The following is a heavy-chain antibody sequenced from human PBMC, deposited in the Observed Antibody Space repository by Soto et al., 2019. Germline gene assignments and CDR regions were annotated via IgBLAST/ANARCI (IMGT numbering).Heavy chain of an antibody. CDR1: GGSFSGYY. J-gene: IGHJ4*02. CDR2: INHSGST. V-gene: IGHV4-34*01. CDR3: ARGYYDSSGYYVSPNFDY. D-gene: IGHD3-22*01. Sequence: SETLSLTCAVYGGSFSGYYWSWIRQPPGKGLEWIGEINHSGSTNYNPSLKSRVTISVDTSKNQFSLKLSSVTAADTAVYYCARGYYDSSGYYVSPNFDYWGQGTLVTVSS.